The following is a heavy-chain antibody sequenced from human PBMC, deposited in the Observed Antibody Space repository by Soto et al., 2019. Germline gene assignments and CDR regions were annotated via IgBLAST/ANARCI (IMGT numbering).Heavy chain of an antibody. Sequence: HPGGSLRLSCVASGFDSSKFAMSWVRQAPGKGLEWVSALSGTGGSRDYASSVQGRFTISRDDSRATLYLQMSSLRAEDTAVYYCAKDSGNYGSGSFSHWGQGTLVTVSS. CDR2: LSGTGGSR. CDR3: AKDSGNYGSGSFSH. D-gene: IGHD3-10*01. CDR1: GFDSSKFA. V-gene: IGHV3-23*01. J-gene: IGHJ4*02.